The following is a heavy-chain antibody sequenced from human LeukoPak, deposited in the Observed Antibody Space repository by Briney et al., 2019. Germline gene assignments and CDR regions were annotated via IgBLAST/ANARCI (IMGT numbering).Heavy chain of an antibody. CDR3: AKVWDFMTTFGGVDY. CDR2: ISGSGGST. D-gene: IGHD3-16*01. Sequence: PGGSLRLSCAASGFTFSSYAMSWVRQAPGKGLEWVSGISGSGGSTYYADSVKGRFTISRDNSKNTLYLQMNSLRAEDTAVYYCAKVWDFMTTFGGVDYWGQGTLVTVSS. CDR1: GFTFSSYA. J-gene: IGHJ4*02. V-gene: IGHV3-23*01.